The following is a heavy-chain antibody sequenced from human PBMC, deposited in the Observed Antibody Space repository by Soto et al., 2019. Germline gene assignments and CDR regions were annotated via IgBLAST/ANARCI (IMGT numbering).Heavy chain of an antibody. D-gene: IGHD3-22*01. CDR2: ISAYNGNT. V-gene: IGHV1-18*01. CDR1: GYTFTSYG. CDR3: ARGPYYYDSSGFLPEYFQH. Sequence: QVQLVQSGAEVKKPGASVKVSCKASGYTFTSYGISWVRQAPGQGLEWMGWISAYNGNTNYAQKLQGRVTMTTDTSRSTAYMELRSLRSDDTAVYYCARGPYYYDSSGFLPEYFQHWGQGTLVTVSS. J-gene: IGHJ1*01.